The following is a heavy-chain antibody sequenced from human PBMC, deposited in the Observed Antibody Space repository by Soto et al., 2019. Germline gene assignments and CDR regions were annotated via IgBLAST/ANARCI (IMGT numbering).Heavy chain of an antibody. Sequence: GGSLRLSCAASGFTFSSYAMHWVRQAPGKGLEWVAVISYDGSNKYYADSVKGRFTISRDNSKNTLYLQMNSLRAEDTAVYYCARASVGTGSTSFFDYWGQGTLVTVSS. J-gene: IGHJ4*02. CDR2: ISYDGSNK. D-gene: IGHD7-27*01. CDR3: ARASVGTGSTSFFDY. CDR1: GFTFSSYA. V-gene: IGHV3-30-3*01.